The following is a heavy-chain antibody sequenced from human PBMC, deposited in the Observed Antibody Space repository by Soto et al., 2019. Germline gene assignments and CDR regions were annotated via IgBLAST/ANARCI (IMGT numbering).Heavy chain of an antibody. V-gene: IGHV4-4*07. J-gene: IGHJ2*01. Sequence: PSETLSLTCTVSGDSISNFYWSWIRQPTGKGLESLGRISARGRTNYNPSLQSRVAMSLDTSKNQFSLRLTSLSAADTAVYFCARGMGRYFDLWGRGTLVTSPQ. CDR1: GDSISNFY. CDR3: ARGMGRYFDL. D-gene: IGHD2-8*01. CDR2: ISARGRT.